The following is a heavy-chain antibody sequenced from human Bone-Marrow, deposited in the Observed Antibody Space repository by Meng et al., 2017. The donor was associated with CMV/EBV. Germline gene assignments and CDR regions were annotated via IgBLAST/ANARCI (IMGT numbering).Heavy chain of an antibody. J-gene: IGHJ5*02. CDR2: INPSDGST. CDR3: ARGFQSSSSTGWFDP. V-gene: IGHV1-46*01. Sequence: SGYTFTSYYMHWVRQAPGQGLEWMGIINPSDGSTSYAQKFQGRVTMTRDTSTSTVYMELSSLRSEDTAVYYCARGFQSSSSTGWFDPWGQGTLVTVSS. D-gene: IGHD6-6*01. CDR1: GYTFTSYY.